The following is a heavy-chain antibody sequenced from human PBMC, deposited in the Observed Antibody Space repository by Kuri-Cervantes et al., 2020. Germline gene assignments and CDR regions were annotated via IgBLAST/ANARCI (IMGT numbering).Heavy chain of an antibody. J-gene: IGHJ4*02. Sequence: LSLTCAASGFTFSSYGMHWVRQAPGKGLEWVAVIWYDGSNKYYADSVKGRFTISRDNSKNTPYLQMNSLRAEDTAVYYCARGHTYYDFWSGYCYFDYWGQGTLVTVSS. V-gene: IGHV3-33*01. CDR3: ARGHTYYDFWSGYCYFDY. CDR1: GFTFSSYG. CDR2: IWYDGSNK. D-gene: IGHD3-3*01.